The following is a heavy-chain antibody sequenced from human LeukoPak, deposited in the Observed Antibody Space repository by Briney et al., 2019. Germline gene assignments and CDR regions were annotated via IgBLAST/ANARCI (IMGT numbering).Heavy chain of an antibody. V-gene: IGHV4-59*01. CDR2: IYDGGST. J-gene: IGHJ4*02. CDR1: GGSISIYY. CDR3: ARDREFGY. Sequence: SETLSLTCTVSGGSISIYYWSWIRQPPGKGLEWIGYIYDGGSTNYNPSLKSRVTISVDTSKNQFSLKLSSVTAADTAVYYCARDREFGYWGQGTLVTVSS.